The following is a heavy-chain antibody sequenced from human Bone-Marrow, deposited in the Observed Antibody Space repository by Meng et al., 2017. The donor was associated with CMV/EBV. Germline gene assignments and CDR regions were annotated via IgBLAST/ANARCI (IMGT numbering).Heavy chain of an antibody. CDR1: GGTFSSYA. CDR2: IIPILGIA. V-gene: IGHV1-69*10. Sequence: SVKVSCKASGGTFSSYAISWVRQAPGQGLEWMGGIIPILGIANYAQKFQGRVTITADKSTSTAYMELSSLRSEDTAVYYCARDHSMVNYYYYGMTVWGQGPT. CDR3: ARDHSMVNYYYYGMTV. D-gene: IGHD3-10*01. J-gene: IGHJ6*02.